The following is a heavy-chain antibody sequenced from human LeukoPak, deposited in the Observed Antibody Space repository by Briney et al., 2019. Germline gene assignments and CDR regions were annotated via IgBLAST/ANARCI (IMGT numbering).Heavy chain of an antibody. J-gene: IGHJ4*02. CDR3: AKDLERWGGFDH. Sequence: PGGSLRLSCAASGFTFSAYAMTWSRQTPGKGLEWVSTFRGYTSSTYYAESVKGRFTISRDNSKNTLYLPMNSLRGEGTAIYYCAKDLERWGGFDHWGQGTLVTVSS. CDR2: FRGYTSST. V-gene: IGHV3-23*01. D-gene: IGHD1-1*01. CDR1: GFTFSAYA.